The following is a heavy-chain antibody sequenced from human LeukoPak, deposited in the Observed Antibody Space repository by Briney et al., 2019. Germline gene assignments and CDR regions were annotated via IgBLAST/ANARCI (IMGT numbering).Heavy chain of an antibody. D-gene: IGHD6-19*01. V-gene: IGHV3-23*01. CDR3: AKLAGIRGWFVYYFDY. CDR2: MSGRGDTS. J-gene: IGHJ4*02. CDR1: GFTFGTHA. Sequence: GGSLRLSCAASGFTFGTHAMTWVRQAPGKGLEGVSGMSGRGDTSYYADSVKGRFTISRDNSKNTLFLQMNSLRAEDTAVYYCAKLAGIRGWFVYYFDYWGQGTLVAVS.